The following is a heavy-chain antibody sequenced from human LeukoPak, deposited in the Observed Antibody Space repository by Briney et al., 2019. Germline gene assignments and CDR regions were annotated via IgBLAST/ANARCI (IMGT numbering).Heavy chain of an antibody. V-gene: IGHV1-18*01. CDR1: GYTFTSYG. CDR3: ARACGDCYSHAFDI. CDR2: ISAYNGNT. Sequence: ASVKVSCKASGYTFTSYGISWVRQAPGQGLEWMGWISAYNGNTNYAQRLQGRVTITADKSTSTAYMELSSLRSEDTAVYYCARACGDCYSHAFDIWGQGTMVTVSS. D-gene: IGHD2-21*02. J-gene: IGHJ3*02.